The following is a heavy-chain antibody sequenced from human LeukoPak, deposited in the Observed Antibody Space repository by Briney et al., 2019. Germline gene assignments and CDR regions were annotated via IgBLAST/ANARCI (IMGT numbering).Heavy chain of an antibody. CDR2: MNPNSGNT. CDR3: AIPMYSSGWSGDY. V-gene: IGHV1-8*01. J-gene: IGHJ4*02. Sequence: ASVKVSCKASGYTFTSYDINWVRQATGQGLEWMGWMNPNSGNTGYAQKFQGRVTMTRNTSISTAYMELSSLRSEDTAVYYCAIPMYSSGWSGDYWGQGTLVTASS. CDR1: GYTFTSYD. D-gene: IGHD6-19*01.